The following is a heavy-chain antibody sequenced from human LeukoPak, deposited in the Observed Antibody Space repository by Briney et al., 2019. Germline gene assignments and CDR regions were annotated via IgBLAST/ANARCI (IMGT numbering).Heavy chain of an antibody. J-gene: IGHJ4*02. D-gene: IGHD5-18*01. V-gene: IGHV4-59*01. CDR1: GGSISSYY. CDR2: IYYSGSI. CDR3: ARGSWIQSSPAIYYFDY. Sequence: SETLSLTCTVSGGSISSYYWSWIRQPPGKGLEWIGYIYYSGSIKYNPSLKSRVTMSVDTSKNQFPLELSSVTAADTAVYYCARGSWIQSSPAIYYFDYWGQGTLVTVSS.